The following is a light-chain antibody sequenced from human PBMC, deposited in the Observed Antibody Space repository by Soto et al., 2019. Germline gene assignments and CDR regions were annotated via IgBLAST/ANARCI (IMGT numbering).Light chain of an antibody. V-gene: IGKV3-20*01. CDR3: QQYGSSPLT. CDR1: QSVSSSY. Sequence: EIVLTQSPGTLSLSPGERATLSCRASQSVSSSYLAWYQQKPGQAPRLLIYGASSRATGIPDRFSGSGSGPDFTLTISGLEPEDFAVYYCQQYGSSPLTFGQGTKVEIK. J-gene: IGKJ1*01. CDR2: GAS.